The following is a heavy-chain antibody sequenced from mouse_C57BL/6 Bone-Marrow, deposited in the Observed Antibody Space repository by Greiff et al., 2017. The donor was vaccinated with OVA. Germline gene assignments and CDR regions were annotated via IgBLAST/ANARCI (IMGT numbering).Heavy chain of an antibody. CDR2: IDPSDSYT. CDR3: ARCYYFDY. CDR1: GYTFTSYW. Sequence: QVQLQQSGAELVMPGASVKLSCKASGYTFTSYWMHWVKQRPGQGLEWIGEIDPSDSYTNYNQKFKGKSTLTVDKSSSTAYMQLSSLTSEDSAVYYCARCYYFDYWGQGTTLTVSS. J-gene: IGHJ2*01. V-gene: IGHV1-69*01.